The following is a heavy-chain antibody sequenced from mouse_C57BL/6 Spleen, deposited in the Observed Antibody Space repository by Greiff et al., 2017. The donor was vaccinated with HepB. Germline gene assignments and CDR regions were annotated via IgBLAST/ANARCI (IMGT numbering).Heavy chain of an antibody. Sequence: DVQLQESGAELVRPGASVKLSCTASGFNIKDDYMHWVKQRPEQGLEWIGWIDPENGDTEYASKFQGKATITADTSSNTAYLQLSSLTSEDTAVYYCTSYYYGSSYGDYWGQGTTLTVSS. CDR2: IDPENGDT. D-gene: IGHD1-1*01. J-gene: IGHJ2*01. CDR3: TSYYYGSSYGDY. V-gene: IGHV14-4*01. CDR1: GFNIKDDY.